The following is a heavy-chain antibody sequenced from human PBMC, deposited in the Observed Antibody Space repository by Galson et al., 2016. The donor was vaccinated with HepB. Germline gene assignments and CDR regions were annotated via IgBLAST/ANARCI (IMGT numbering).Heavy chain of an antibody. CDR1: GFTFSDYA. CDR3: ARAKPDMVSGSYAFGH. J-gene: IGHJ4*02. Sequence: SLRLSCAASGFTFSDYAMHWVRQAPGKGLEWVAIVLSDPNNKNYTDSVQGRFTISRDNSKNTVYLQMNSLKSDDTAVYYCARAKPDMVSGSYAFGHWGQGTLVTVSS. D-gene: IGHD1-26*01. CDR2: VLSDPNNK. V-gene: IGHV3-30-3*01.